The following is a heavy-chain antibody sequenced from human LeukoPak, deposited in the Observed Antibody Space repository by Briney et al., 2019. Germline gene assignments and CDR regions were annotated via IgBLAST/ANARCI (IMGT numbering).Heavy chain of an antibody. D-gene: IGHD4-17*01. J-gene: IGHJ4*02. Sequence: GGSLRLSCAASGFTFSSYAMHWVRQAPGKGLEWVAVISYDGSNKYYADSVKGRFTISRDNSKNTLYLQMNSLRAEDTAVYYCAREGDYGDYYFDYWGQGTQVTVSS. V-gene: IGHV3-30-3*01. CDR2: ISYDGSNK. CDR1: GFTFSSYA. CDR3: AREGDYGDYYFDY.